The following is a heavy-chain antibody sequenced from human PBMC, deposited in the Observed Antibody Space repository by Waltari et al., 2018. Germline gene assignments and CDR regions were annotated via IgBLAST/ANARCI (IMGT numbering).Heavy chain of an antibody. Sequence: QVQLQESGPGLVKPSETLSLTCTVSGGSISSYYWSWIRQPPGKGLEWIGYIYYSGRTNYNPSLKSRVTISVDTSKNQFSLKLSSVTAADTAVYYCARMYSGTVDYWGQGTMVTVSS. V-gene: IGHV4-59*01. CDR1: GGSISSYY. D-gene: IGHD1-26*01. CDR3: ARMYSGTVDY. CDR2: IYYSGRT. J-gene: IGHJ3*01.